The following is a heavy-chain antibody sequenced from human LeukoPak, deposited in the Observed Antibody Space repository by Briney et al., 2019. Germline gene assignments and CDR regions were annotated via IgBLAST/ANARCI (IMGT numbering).Heavy chain of an antibody. D-gene: IGHD1-26*01. CDR3: ASNSIGAYSGSTMGDY. V-gene: IGHV4-39*07. CDR1: GGSISSSSYY. J-gene: IGHJ4*02. CDR2: IYYSGST. Sequence: PSETLSLTCTVSGGSISSSSYYWGWIRQPPGKGLEWIGSIYYSGSTYYNPSLKSRVTISVDTSKNQFSLKLSSVTAADTAVYYCASNSIGAYSGSTMGDYWGQGTLVTVSS.